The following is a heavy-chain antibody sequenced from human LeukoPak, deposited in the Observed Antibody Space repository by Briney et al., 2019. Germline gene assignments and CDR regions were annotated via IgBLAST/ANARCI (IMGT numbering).Heavy chain of an antibody. D-gene: IGHD2-21*02. CDR3: ARGGGMEVVTGYYYYYYGMDV. V-gene: IGHV1-8*01. CDR1: GYTFTSYD. CDR2: MNPNSGNT. Sequence: ASVKVSCKASGYTFTSYDINWVRQATGQGLEWMGWMNPNSGNTGYAQKFQGRVTMTRNTSISTAYMELSSLRSEGTAVYYCARGGGMEVVTGYYYYYYGMDVWGQGTTVTVSS. J-gene: IGHJ6*02.